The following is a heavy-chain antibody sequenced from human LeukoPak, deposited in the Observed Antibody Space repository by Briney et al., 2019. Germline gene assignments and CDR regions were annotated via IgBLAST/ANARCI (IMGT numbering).Heavy chain of an antibody. CDR2: IIPIFGTA. CDR3: VSYSDSSGAAHAFDI. CDR1: GGTFSSYA. Sequence: SVKVSCKASGGTFSSYAISWVRQAPGQGLEWMGGIIPIFGTANYAQKFQGRVTITTDESTSTAYMELSSLRSEDTAVYYCVSYSDSSGAAHAFDIWGQGTMVTVSS. J-gene: IGHJ3*02. D-gene: IGHD3-22*01. V-gene: IGHV1-69*05.